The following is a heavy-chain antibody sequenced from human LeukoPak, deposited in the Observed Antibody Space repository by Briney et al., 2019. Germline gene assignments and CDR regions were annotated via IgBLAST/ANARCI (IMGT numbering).Heavy chain of an antibody. V-gene: IGHV1-18*01. D-gene: IGHD3-22*01. J-gene: IGHJ4*02. CDR1: GYTFTSYG. Sequence: GASVKVSYEASGYTFTSYGISWVRQAPGQGLEWMGWISAYNGNTNYAQKLQGRVTMTTDTSTSTAYMELRSLRSDDTAAYYCARHIYYDSSGHRAPYFDYWGQGTLVTVSS. CDR2: ISAYNGNT. CDR3: ARHIYYDSSGHRAPYFDY.